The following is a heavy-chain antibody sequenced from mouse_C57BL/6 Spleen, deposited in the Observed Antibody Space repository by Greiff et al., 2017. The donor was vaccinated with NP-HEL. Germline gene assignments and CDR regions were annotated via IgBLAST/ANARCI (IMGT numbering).Heavy chain of an antibody. CDR1: GYTFTDYN. J-gene: IGHJ1*03. Sequence: VQLQQSGPELVKPGASVKMSCKASGYTFTDYNMHWVKQSHGKSLEWIGYINPNNGGTSYNQKFKGKATLTVNKYSSTAYMELRSLTSEVSAVYYCATMVTYWYFDVWGTGTTVTVSS. D-gene: IGHD2-2*01. CDR2: INPNNGGT. V-gene: IGHV1-22*01. CDR3: ATMVTYWYFDV.